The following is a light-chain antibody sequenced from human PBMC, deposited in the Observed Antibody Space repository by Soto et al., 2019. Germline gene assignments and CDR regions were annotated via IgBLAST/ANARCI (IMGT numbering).Light chain of an antibody. Sequence: DIVLTQSPGTLSLSPGERATLSCRASQSVSSSYLAWYQQKPGQAPRLLIYGASSRATGIPDRFSGSGSGTDFTLTISRLEPEDFAVYYCQRYGTSRWTFGQGTKVDIK. CDR1: QSVSSSY. J-gene: IGKJ1*01. V-gene: IGKV3-20*01. CDR2: GAS. CDR3: QRYGTSRWT.